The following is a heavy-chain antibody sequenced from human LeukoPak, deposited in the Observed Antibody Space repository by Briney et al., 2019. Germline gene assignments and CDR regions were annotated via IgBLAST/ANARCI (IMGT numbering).Heavy chain of an antibody. Sequence: SGTLSLTCAVSGGSISSSNWWSWVRQPPGKGLEWIGEIYHSGSTNYNPPLKSRVTISVDKSKNQFSLKLSSVTAADTAVYYCAREALEAAAAWFDPWGQGTLVTVSS. CDR1: GGSISSSNW. J-gene: IGHJ5*02. V-gene: IGHV4-4*02. D-gene: IGHD6-13*01. CDR3: AREALEAAAAWFDP. CDR2: IYHSGST.